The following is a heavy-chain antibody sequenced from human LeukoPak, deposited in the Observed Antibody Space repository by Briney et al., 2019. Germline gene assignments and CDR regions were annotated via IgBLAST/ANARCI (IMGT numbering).Heavy chain of an antibody. D-gene: IGHD4-17*01. CDR2: IHHSGSA. J-gene: IGHJ3*02. CDR3: ARAYGDYVKGAFDI. Sequence: SGSLSLTCAVSGGSISGSNWWSWVRQPPGKGLEWIGEIHHSGSANYNPSLKDRVTISVDKSKNQFSLNLSSVTAADTAVYYCARAYGDYVKGAFDIWGPGTMVTVSS. CDR1: GGSISGSNW. V-gene: IGHV4-4*02.